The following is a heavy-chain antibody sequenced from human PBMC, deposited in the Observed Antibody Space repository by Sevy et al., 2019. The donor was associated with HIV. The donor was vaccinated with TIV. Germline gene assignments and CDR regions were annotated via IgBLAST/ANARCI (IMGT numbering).Heavy chain of an antibody. CDR3: ARLLGYCSSTSCLYYYYYYGMDV. CDR1: GYTFTSYD. CDR2: MNPNSGNT. V-gene: IGHV1-8*01. D-gene: IGHD2-2*01. J-gene: IGHJ6*02. Sequence: ASVKVSCKASGYTFTSYDINWVRQATGQGLEWMGWMNPNSGNTGYAQKFQGRVTMTRNTSISTAYMELSSLRSEATAVYYCARLLGYCSSTSCLYYYYYYGMDVWGQGTTVTVSS.